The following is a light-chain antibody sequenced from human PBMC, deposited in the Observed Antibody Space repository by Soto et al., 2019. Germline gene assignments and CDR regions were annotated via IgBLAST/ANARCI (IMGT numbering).Light chain of an antibody. V-gene: IGKV3-15*01. CDR1: QNVMYN. J-gene: IGKJ1*01. CDR3: QQYGGWPRT. Sequence: EIVLTQSPATLYVSPGGRATLSCRASQNVMYNLAWYQQKPGQAPRLLVYGATTRATDAPPRFRGSGSGTECSLTISSLQSEDFATYYCQQYGGWPRTFGQGYRVEIK. CDR2: GAT.